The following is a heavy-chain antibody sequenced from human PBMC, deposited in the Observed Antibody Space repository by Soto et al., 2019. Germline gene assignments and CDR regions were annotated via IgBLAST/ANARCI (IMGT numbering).Heavy chain of an antibody. CDR3: ARGGVDYYDSSGYYFSPYYFDY. V-gene: IGHV4-30-2*01. J-gene: IGHJ4*02. Sequence: PSETLSLTCTVSGGSFSPNYWSWIRQPPGKGLEWIGYIYHSGSTYYNPSLKSRVTISVDRSKNQFSLKLSSVTAADTAVYYCARGGVDYYDSSGYYFSPYYFDYWGQGTLVTVSS. D-gene: IGHD3-22*01. CDR2: IYHSGST. CDR1: GGSFSPNY.